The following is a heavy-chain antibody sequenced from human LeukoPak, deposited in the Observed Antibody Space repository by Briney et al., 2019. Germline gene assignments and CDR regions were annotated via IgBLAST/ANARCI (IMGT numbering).Heavy chain of an antibody. CDR1: GFTLSNHW. J-gene: IGHJ6*02. V-gene: IGHV3-7*03. Sequence: GGTLRLSCAASGFTLSNHWMTWVRQVPGRGPEWVANVNRDGSETYYLDSVKGRFTISKDNAKNSLYLQMNSLRAEDTALYHCARNNGMDVWGQGTTVIVSS. CDR3: ARNNGMDV. CDR2: VNRDGSET.